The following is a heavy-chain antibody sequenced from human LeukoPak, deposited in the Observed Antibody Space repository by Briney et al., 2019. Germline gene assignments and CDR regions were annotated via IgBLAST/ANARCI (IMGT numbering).Heavy chain of an antibody. CDR2: MNPNSGNT. Sequence: ASVKVSCKASGYTFTSYDINWVRQATGQGLEWMGWMNPNSGNTGYAQKFQGRVTMTRNTSISTAYMELSSLRSEDTAVYYCARGLTGDLLNYYYYMDVWGKGTTVTISS. CDR3: ARGLTGDLLNYYYYMDV. V-gene: IGHV1-8*01. D-gene: IGHD7-27*01. J-gene: IGHJ6*03. CDR1: GYTFTSYD.